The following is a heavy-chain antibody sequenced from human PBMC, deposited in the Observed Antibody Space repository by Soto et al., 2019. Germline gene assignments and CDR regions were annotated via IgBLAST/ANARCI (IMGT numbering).Heavy chain of an antibody. Sequence: EMQLVESGGGWVQTGGSLRLSCAASGFTFSSYEMNWVRQAPGKGLEWISYISSSGTTIYYADSVEGRFTISRDNAKNSLYLQMNSLRVEDTAIYYCARVSGGDVVAGFDPWGQGALVTVSS. CDR2: ISSSGTTI. D-gene: IGHD5-12*01. V-gene: IGHV3-48*03. J-gene: IGHJ5*02. CDR3: ARVSGGDVVAGFDP. CDR1: GFTFSSYE.